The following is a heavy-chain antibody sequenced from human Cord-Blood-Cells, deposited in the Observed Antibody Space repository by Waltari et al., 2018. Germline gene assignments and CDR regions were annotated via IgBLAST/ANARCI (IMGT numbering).Heavy chain of an antibody. Sequence: QVQLQESGPGLVKPSETLSLTCTVPGGSISSYYRRWIRQPPGKGLEWIGYIYYSGSTNYNPSLKSRVTISVDTSKNQFSLKLSSVTAADTAVYYCARGGDYWFDPWGQGTLVTVSS. CDR2: IYYSGST. V-gene: IGHV4-59*08. CDR1: GGSISSYY. J-gene: IGHJ5*02. D-gene: IGHD4-17*01. CDR3: ARGGDYWFDP.